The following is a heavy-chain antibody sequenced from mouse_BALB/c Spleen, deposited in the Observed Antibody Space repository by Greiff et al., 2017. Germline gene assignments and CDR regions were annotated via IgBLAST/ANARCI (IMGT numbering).Heavy chain of an antibody. CDR1: GFTFSSYA. CDR3: ARGGDPDLYYAMDY. J-gene: IGHJ4*01. Sequence: EVKLVESGGGLVKPGGSLKLSCAASGFTFSSYAMSWVRQTPEKRLEWVASISSGGSTYYPDSVKGRFTISRDNARNILYLQMSSLRSEDTAMYYCARGGDPDLYYAMDYWGQGTSVTVSS. V-gene: IGHV5-6-5*01. CDR2: ISSGGST.